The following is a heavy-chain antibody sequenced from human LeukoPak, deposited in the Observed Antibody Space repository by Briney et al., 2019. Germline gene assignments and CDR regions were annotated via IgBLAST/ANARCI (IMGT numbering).Heavy chain of an antibody. Sequence: PSETLSLTCTVSGGSISSYYWSWIRQPPGKGLEWIGYIYYSGSTNYNPSLKSRVTISVDTSKNQFSLKLSSVTAADTAVYYCARYYYDLYDYWGQGTLATVSS. CDR2: IYYSGST. CDR3: ARYYYDLYDY. D-gene: IGHD3-22*01. CDR1: GGSISSYY. J-gene: IGHJ4*02. V-gene: IGHV4-59*01.